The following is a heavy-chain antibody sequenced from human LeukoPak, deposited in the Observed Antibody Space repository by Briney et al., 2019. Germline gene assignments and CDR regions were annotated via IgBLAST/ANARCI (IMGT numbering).Heavy chain of an antibody. Sequence: ASVKVSCKTSGYPFTTWEINWVRQAAGQGLEWMGWVHPNSGNTAYAQKFQGRVTMTRDASISTAYMELSGLRSDDTAVYFCARGPRNDPWGQGTLVTVSS. V-gene: IGHV1-8*01. D-gene: IGHD1-14*01. CDR3: ARGPRNDP. CDR1: GYPFTTWE. J-gene: IGHJ5*02. CDR2: VHPNSGNT.